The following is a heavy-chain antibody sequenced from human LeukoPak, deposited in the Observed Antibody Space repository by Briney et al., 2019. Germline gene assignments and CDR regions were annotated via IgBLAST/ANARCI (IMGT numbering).Heavy chain of an antibody. D-gene: IGHD5-24*01. J-gene: IGHJ4*02. CDR2: IYYSGTT. V-gene: IGHV4-31*01. CDR1: GGSTISGGYY. CDR3: ARVRNRDGSEFDY. Sequence: SETLSLTCTVSGGSTISGGYYWSWIRQHPGKGLEWIGYIYYSGTTYYNPSLKSQITISVDTSKNQFSLKLSSVTAADTAVYYCARVRNRDGSEFDYWGQGTLVTVSS.